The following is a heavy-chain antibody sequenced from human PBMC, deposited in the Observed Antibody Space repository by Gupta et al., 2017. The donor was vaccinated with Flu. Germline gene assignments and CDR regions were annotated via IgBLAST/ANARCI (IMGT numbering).Heavy chain of an antibody. CDR1: GGTFSSYA. D-gene: IGHD5-18*01. J-gene: IGHJ6*02. CDR3: ARDTAMGPPDYYYYYGMDV. Sequence: QVQLVQSGAEVKKPGSSVKVSCKASGGTFSSYAISWVRQAPGQGLEWMGGIIPIFGTANYAQKFQGRVTITADESTSTAYMELSSLRSEDTAVYYCARDTAMGPPDYYYYYGMDVWGQGTTVTVSS. V-gene: IGHV1-69*01. CDR2: IIPIFGTA.